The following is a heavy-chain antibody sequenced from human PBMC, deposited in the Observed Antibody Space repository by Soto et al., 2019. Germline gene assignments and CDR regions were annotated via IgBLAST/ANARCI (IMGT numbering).Heavy chain of an antibody. J-gene: IGHJ3*02. D-gene: IGHD6-13*01. CDR2: IRSKAYGGTT. Sequence: GGSLRLSCTASGFTFGDYAMSWVRQAPGKGLEWVGFIRSKAYGGTTEYAASVKGRFTISRDDSKSIAYLQMNSLKTEETAVYYCTRDIQRIAAADAFAIWGQGEIVTVSS. CDR3: TRDIQRIAAADAFAI. V-gene: IGHV3-49*04. CDR1: GFTFGDYA.